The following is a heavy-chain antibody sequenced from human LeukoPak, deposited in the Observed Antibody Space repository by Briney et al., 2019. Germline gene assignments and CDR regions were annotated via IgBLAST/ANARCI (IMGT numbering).Heavy chain of an antibody. CDR1: GDTIISTTYC. V-gene: IGHV4-39*07. CDR2: IYSSGTT. J-gene: IGHJ4*02. CDR3: VADPVNFDY. Sequence: SETLSLTCNVSGDTIISTTYCWVWIRQPPGKGLEWIGSIYSSGTTYYNASLKGRVTILVDTSKNQFSLNLNSVTAADTAVYYCVADPVNFDYWGQGRLVTVSS.